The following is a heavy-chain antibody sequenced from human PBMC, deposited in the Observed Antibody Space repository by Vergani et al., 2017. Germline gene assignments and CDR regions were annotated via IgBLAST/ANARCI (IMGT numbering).Heavy chain of an antibody. D-gene: IGHD3-16*01. Sequence: EVQLLESGGGLVQPGGSLRLSCAASGFTFSSYAMSWVRQAPGKGLEWVSAISGQNFRTHYADSVKGRFTISRDDSKNTLFLEMNSLRTEDTATYFCAKGLGITLTAVWGGLDSWGPGTVVLVSS. V-gene: IGHV3-23*01. CDR3: AKGLGITLTAVWGGLDS. J-gene: IGHJ4*02. CDR1: GFTFSSYA. CDR2: ISGQNFRT.